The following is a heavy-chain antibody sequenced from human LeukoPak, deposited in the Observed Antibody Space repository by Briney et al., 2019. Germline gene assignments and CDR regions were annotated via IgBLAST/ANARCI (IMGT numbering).Heavy chain of an antibody. J-gene: IGHJ4*02. CDR3: ARFGYYGSGSYLDY. D-gene: IGHD3-10*01. Sequence: PGGSLRLSCAASGFTFSSYAMSWVRQAPGKGPEGGSAISGSVGSTYYADSVKGRFTISRDNSKNTLYLQMNSLRAEDTAVYYCARFGYYGSGSYLDYWGQGTLVTVSS. V-gene: IGHV3-23*01. CDR1: GFTFSSYA. CDR2: ISGSVGST.